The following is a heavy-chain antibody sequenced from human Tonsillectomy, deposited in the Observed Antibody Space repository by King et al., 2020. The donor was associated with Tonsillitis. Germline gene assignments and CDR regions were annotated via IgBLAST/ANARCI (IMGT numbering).Heavy chain of an antibody. CDR1: GFTFSSYG. Sequence: VQLVESGGGVVQPGGSLRLSCAASGFTFSSYGMHWVRQAPGKGLEWVAFIRYDGSNKYYADSVKGRFTISRDNSKNTLYLQMNSLRAEDTAVYYCAKGPIAVNTTPWEGYWGQGTLVTVSS. CDR3: AKGPIAVNTTPWEGY. D-gene: IGHD6-19*01. V-gene: IGHV3-30*02. CDR2: IRYDGSNK. J-gene: IGHJ4*02.